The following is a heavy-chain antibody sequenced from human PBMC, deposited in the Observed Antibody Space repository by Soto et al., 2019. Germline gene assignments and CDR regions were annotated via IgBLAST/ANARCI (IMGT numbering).Heavy chain of an antibody. Sequence: PSETLSLTCTVSGGSTSSGCYYWSWIRQHPGKGLEWIGYTYYSGSTYYNPSLKSRVTISVDTSKNQFSLKLSSVTAADTAVYYCATAYCSGGSCYGLFDYWGQGTLVTVSS. J-gene: IGHJ4*02. D-gene: IGHD2-15*01. CDR2: TYYSGST. CDR1: GGSTSSGCYY. V-gene: IGHV4-31*03. CDR3: ATAYCSGGSCYGLFDY.